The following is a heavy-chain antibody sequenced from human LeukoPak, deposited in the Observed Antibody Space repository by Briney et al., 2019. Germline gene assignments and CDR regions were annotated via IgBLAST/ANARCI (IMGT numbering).Heavy chain of an antibody. V-gene: IGHV4-39*07. CDR3: ASSHLYSSGRYLSGRFDY. CDR1: GGSISSSSYY. CDR2: IYYSGST. J-gene: IGHJ4*02. D-gene: IGHD6-13*01. Sequence: SETLSPTCTVSGGSISSSSYYWGWFRQPPGKGLEWIGSIYYSGSTYYNPSLKSRVTISVDTSKNQFSLKLSSVTAADTAVYYCASSHLYSSGRYLSGRFDYWGQGTLVTVSS.